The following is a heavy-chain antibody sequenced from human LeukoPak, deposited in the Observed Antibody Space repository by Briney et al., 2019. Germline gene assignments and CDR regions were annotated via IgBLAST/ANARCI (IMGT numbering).Heavy chain of an antibody. CDR3: ARYYGSGSSNY. V-gene: IGHV3-33*01. D-gene: IGHD3-10*01. CDR1: GFTFSSYG. CDR2: IWSDGSDK. J-gene: IGHJ4*02. Sequence: GRSLRLSCAASGFTFSSYGFHWVRQAPGKGLEWVAVIWSDGSDKYYSDSVRGRFTISRDNSDNTLYLQMNSLRAEDTALYYCARYYGSGSSNYWGQGTLVTVSS.